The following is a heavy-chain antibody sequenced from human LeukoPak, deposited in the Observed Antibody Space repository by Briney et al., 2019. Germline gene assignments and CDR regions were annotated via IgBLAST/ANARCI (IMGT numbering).Heavy chain of an antibody. CDR2: INPNSGGT. CDR3: ARDGIWLGELPFDY. V-gene: IGHV1-2*06. Sequence: ASVKVSCKASGYTFTGYYMHWVLQAPGQGLEWMGRINPNSGGTNYAQKFQGRVTMTRDTSISTAYMELSRLRSDDTAVYYCARDGIWLGELPFDYWGQGTLVTVSS. D-gene: IGHD3-10*01. CDR1: GYTFTGYY. J-gene: IGHJ4*02.